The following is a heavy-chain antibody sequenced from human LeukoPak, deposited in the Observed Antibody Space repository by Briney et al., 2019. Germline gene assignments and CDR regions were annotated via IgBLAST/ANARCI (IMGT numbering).Heavy chain of an antibody. CDR1: GFTFSSYS. V-gene: IGHV3-48*04. J-gene: IGHJ6*03. D-gene: IGHD6-13*01. Sequence: GGSLRLSCAASGFTFSSYSMNWVRQAPGKGLEWISHISDFGDIIHYADSVEGRFTISRDNDKNSIYLQMNSLRAEDTAVYYCAKDATPALGTVYMDVWGKGTTVTISS. CDR3: AKDATPALGTVYMDV. CDR2: ISDFGDII.